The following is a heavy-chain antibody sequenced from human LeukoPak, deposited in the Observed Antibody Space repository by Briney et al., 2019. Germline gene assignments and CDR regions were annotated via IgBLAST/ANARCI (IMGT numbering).Heavy chain of an antibody. V-gene: IGHV3-23*01. CDR1: GFTFSSYA. Sequence: GXXLXLSCAASGFTFSSYAMSWVRQAPGKGLEWVSAISGSGGSTYYADSVKGRFTISRDNSKNTLYLQMNSLRAEDTAVYYCTYFGYSYGPFDYWGQGTLVTVSS. D-gene: IGHD5-18*01. CDR2: ISGSGGST. J-gene: IGHJ4*02. CDR3: TYFGYSYGPFDY.